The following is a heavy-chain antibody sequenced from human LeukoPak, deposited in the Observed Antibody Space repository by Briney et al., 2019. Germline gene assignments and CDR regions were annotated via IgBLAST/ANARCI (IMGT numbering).Heavy chain of an antibody. CDR1: GYTFTTYG. Sequence: ASVKVSCRSSGYTFTTYGITWVRQAPGQGLEWMGWISTYNGNTNYAQKLQGRVTMTTDTSTSTAYMELRSLRSDDTAMYYCAKDRMDTGTYFDYWGQGTLVTVSS. D-gene: IGHD5-18*01. J-gene: IGHJ4*02. CDR3: AKDRMDTGTYFDY. CDR2: ISTYNGNT. V-gene: IGHV1-18*01.